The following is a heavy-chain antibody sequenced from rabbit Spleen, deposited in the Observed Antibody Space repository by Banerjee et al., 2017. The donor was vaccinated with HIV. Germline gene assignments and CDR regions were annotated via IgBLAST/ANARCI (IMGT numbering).Heavy chain of an antibody. Sequence: QSLEESGGGLVKPGASLTLTCKASGFSFNSGYDMCWVRQAPGKGLEWIACIYAGITGSTYYASWAKGRFTISKSSSTTVTLQMPSLTAADTATYFCARDAGSGDYIDVYFDLWGPGTLVTVS. D-gene: IGHD8-1*01. CDR2: IYAGITGST. CDR3: ARDAGSGDYIDVYFDL. V-gene: IGHV1S40*01. CDR1: GFSFNSGYD. J-gene: IGHJ4*01.